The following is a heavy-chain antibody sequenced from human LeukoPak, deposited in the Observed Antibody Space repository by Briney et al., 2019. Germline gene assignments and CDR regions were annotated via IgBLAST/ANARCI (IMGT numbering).Heavy chain of an antibody. J-gene: IGHJ3*02. CDR1: GFTFTNAL. Sequence: GGSLRLSCAASGFTFTNALMTWVRQAPGKGLEWVSVIYSGGTTDYKDSVKDRFIISRDNSKNTLYLQMNSLRAEDTAVYYCAKEMATMNAFDIWGQGTMVTVSS. D-gene: IGHD5-24*01. CDR3: AKEMATMNAFDI. V-gene: IGHV3-66*01. CDR2: IYSGGTT.